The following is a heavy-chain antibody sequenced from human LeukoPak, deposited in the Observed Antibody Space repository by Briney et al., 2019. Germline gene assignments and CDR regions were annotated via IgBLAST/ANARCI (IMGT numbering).Heavy chain of an antibody. J-gene: IGHJ4*02. D-gene: IGHD3-16*01. V-gene: IGHV4-59*08. CDR1: GGSFINHY. CDR3: ARPGGETRVMPFDY. Sequence: SETLSLTCTVSGGSFINHYLTWIRQPPGKGLERIGCILYSGSTTYNPSLMSRVTMSVDTSKNQFSLKLSSVTAADTAVYYCARPGGETRVMPFDYWGQGALVTVSS. CDR2: ILYSGST.